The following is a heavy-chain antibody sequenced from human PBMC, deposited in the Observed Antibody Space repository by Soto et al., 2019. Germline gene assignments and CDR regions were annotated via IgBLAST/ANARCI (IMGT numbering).Heavy chain of an antibody. CDR3: ARQTINAGNSGFDY. D-gene: IGHD6-13*01. CDR1: GGSISSDY. CDR2: IYYSGNT. V-gene: IGHV4-59*01. J-gene: IGHJ4*02. Sequence: SETLSLSCSGSGGSISSDYWSWIRQPPGKGLYLIGYIYYSGNTHYNPSLQSRVTISVDTSKNQFSLKLSSVTAADTAAYYCARQTINAGNSGFDYWGQGTLVTVS.